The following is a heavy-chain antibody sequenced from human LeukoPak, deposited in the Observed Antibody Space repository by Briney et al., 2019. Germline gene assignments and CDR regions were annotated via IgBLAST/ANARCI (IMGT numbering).Heavy chain of an antibody. CDR3: AKGLGLGELSLTPDAFDI. Sequence: GGSLRLSCAASGFTFDDYAMHWVRQAPGKGLEWVSGISWNSGSIGYADSVKGRFTISRDNAKNSLYLQMNSLRAEDTALYYCAKGLGLGELSLTPDAFDIWSQGTMVTVSS. V-gene: IGHV3-9*01. D-gene: IGHD3-16*02. CDR1: GFTFDDYA. CDR2: ISWNSGSI. J-gene: IGHJ3*02.